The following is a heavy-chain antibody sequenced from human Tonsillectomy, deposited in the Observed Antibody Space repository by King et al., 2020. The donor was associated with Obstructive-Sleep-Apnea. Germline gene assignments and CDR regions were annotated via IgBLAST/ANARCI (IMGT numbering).Heavy chain of an antibody. Sequence: VQLVESGGGLVQPGGSLKLSSAASGFTFSGSAIHWVRQASGKGLEWLGRIRTKATNYATAYAASVEGRFTVSRDDLKNMASLQMNSLKTEDTALYYWTRLREGTVITQPLDHWGQGTLVTVSS. J-gene: IGHJ4*02. CDR2: IRTKATNYAT. V-gene: IGHV3-73*01. D-gene: IGHD4-23*01. CDR1: GFTFSGSA. CDR3: TRLREGTVITQPLDH.